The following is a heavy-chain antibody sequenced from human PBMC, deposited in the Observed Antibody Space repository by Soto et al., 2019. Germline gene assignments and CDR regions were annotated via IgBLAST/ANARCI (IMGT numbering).Heavy chain of an antibody. CDR2: IGGSGGST. Sequence: EVQLLESGGGLVQPGGSLRLSCAASGFTFSSYAMSWVRQAPGKGLEWVSAIGGSGGSTYYADSVKGRFTISRDNSKNTLYLQMNSLRAEDTAVYYCAKGELFQLVGDYWGQGTLVTVSS. J-gene: IGHJ4*02. CDR1: GFTFSSYA. V-gene: IGHV3-23*01. D-gene: IGHD6-6*01. CDR3: AKGELFQLVGDY.